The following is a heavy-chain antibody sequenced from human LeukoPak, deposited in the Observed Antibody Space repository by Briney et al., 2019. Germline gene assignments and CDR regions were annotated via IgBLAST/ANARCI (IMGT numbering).Heavy chain of an antibody. J-gene: IGHJ6*03. D-gene: IGHD3-22*01. V-gene: IGHV4-61*02. CDR2: IYTSGST. CDR1: GGSISSGSYY. CDR3: ARDLNYDSSGYENSFYMDV. Sequence: SQTLSLTCTVSGGSISSGSYYWSWIRQPAGKGLEWIGRIYTSGSTNYNPSLKSRVTISVDTSKNQFSLKLSSVTAADTAVYYCARDLNYDSSGYENSFYMDVWGKGTTVTVSS.